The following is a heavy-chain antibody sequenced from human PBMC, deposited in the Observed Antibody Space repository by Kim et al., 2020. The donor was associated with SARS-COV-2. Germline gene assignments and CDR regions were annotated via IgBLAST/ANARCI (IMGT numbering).Heavy chain of an antibody. Sequence: NYNPSLKSRVTITVDTSKNQFSLTLRSVTAADTAVYCCARGHNPLLGIDYWGQGTLVTVSS. J-gene: IGHJ4*02. CDR3: ARGHNPLLGIDY. V-gene: IGHV4-59*09. D-gene: IGHD7-27*01.